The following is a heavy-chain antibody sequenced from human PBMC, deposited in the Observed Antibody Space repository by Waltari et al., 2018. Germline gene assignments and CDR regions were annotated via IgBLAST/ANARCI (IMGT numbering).Heavy chain of an antibody. V-gene: IGHV4-34*01. Sequence: QVQLHQWGAGLLKPSETLSLTCAVSGGPFTDYSWSWIRQSPDKGLEWIGEISHSGSINYNPSLKSRVTMSVDTIKKQFSLKLTSVTAADTAVYFCARTWGYSPPLGWFDPWGRGTRVTVSS. D-gene: IGHD1-26*01. J-gene: IGHJ5*02. CDR2: ISHSGSI. CDR1: GGPFTDYS. CDR3: ARTWGYSPPLGWFDP.